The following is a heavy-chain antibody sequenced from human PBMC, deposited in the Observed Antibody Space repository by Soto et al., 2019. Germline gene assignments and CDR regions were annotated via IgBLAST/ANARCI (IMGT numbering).Heavy chain of an antibody. J-gene: IGHJ4*02. Sequence: QLQLQESGPGLVKPSETLSLTCTVSGGSISSSSYYWGWIRQPPGKGLEWIGSIYYSGSTYYNPSLKSRVTISVDTSKNQFSLKLSSVTAADTAVYYCAATMEVGYYFDYWGQGTLVTVSS. CDR1: GGSISSSSYY. CDR3: AATMEVGYYFDY. D-gene: IGHD5-12*01. CDR2: IYYSGST. V-gene: IGHV4-39*01.